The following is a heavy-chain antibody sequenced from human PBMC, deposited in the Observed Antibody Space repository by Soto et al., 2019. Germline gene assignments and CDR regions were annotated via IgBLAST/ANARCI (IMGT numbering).Heavy chain of an antibody. J-gene: IGHJ6*02. Sequence: ASVKVSCKASGGTFSSYAISSVREAPGQGLEWIAGISPIFGTANYAQKLQRRATISADEFTSTAYMERSSLRSEDTAVYYCARDKEMVRGVILPGGMDVWGQGTTVTVSS. V-gene: IGHV1-69*13. D-gene: IGHD3-10*01. CDR1: GGTFSSYA. CDR2: ISPIFGTA. CDR3: ARDKEMVRGVILPGGMDV.